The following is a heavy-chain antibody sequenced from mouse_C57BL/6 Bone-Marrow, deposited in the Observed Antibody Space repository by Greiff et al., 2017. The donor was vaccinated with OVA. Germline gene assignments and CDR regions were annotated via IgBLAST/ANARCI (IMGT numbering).Heavy chain of an antibody. CDR1: GYTFTSYW. CDR3: AAQAWFAY. CDR2: IDPANGNT. Sequence: QVQLQQPGAELVKPGASVKVSCKASGYTFTSYWMHWVKQRPGQGLEWIGRIDPANGNTKYAPKFQGKATITADTSSNTAYLQLSSLTSEDTAIYYCAAQAWFAYWGQGTLVTVSA. J-gene: IGHJ3*01. D-gene: IGHD3-2*02. V-gene: IGHV1-74*01.